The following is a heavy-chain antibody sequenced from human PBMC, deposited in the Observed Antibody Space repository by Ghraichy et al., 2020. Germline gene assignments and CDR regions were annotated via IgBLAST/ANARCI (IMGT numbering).Heavy chain of an antibody. J-gene: IGHJ5*02. Sequence: SETLSLTCTVSGGSLYTPNYFWAWIRQPPGKGLEWIGTIYYTGSTYYNPSLKSRVSMSIDTSRSHFSLRLSSLTAADTAMYYCATLPSPLGRAWFDPWGQGTQVTVSS. D-gene: IGHD2-15*01. V-gene: IGHV4-39*02. CDR3: ATLPSPLGRAWFDP. CDR1: GGSLYTPNYF. CDR2: IYYTGST.